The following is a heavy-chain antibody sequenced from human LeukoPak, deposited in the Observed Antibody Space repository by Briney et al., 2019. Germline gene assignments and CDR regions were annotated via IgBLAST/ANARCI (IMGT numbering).Heavy chain of an antibody. Sequence: SETLSLTCTVSGGSFSSYYWSWIRQPAGKGLEWIGRIYTSGSTNYNSSLKSRVTMSVDTSKNQVSLKLSSVTAADTAVYYCATVDGYNSFDYWGQGTLVTVSS. D-gene: IGHD5-24*01. CDR2: IYTSGST. V-gene: IGHV4-4*07. CDR1: GGSFSSYY. CDR3: ATVDGYNSFDY. J-gene: IGHJ4*02.